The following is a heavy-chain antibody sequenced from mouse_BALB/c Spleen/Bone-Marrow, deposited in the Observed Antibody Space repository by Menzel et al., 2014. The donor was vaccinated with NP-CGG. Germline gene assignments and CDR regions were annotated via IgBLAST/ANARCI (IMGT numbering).Heavy chain of an antibody. Sequence: EVQPQQSGPELVKPGASVKMSCKASGYTFTSYVMHWVKQKPGQGLEWIGYINPYNDGTKYNEKFKGKATLTSDKSSSTAYMELSSLTSEDSAVYYCARREDGYGTFYWYFDVWGAGTTVTVSS. V-gene: IGHV1-14*01. CDR1: GYTFTSYV. D-gene: IGHD2-2*01. CDR3: ARREDGYGTFYWYFDV. CDR2: INPYNDGT. J-gene: IGHJ1*01.